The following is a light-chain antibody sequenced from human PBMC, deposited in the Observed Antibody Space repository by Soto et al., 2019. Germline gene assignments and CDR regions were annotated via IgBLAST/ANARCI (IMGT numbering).Light chain of an antibody. Sequence: DIQMTQSPSTLSGSVGDRVTITCRASQTISSWLAWDQQKPGKAPKLLIYKASTVKSGVPSRFSGSGSGTEFTLTISRLPPDDFATYYCQQYENFSGTFGPGTKVDI. CDR3: QQYENFSGT. CDR2: KAS. CDR1: QTISSW. V-gene: IGKV1-5*03. J-gene: IGKJ1*01.